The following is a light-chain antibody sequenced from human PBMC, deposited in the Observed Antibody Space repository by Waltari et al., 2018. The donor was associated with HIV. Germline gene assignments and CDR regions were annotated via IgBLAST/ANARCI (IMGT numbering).Light chain of an antibody. V-gene: IGLV2-14*01. J-gene: IGLJ3*02. Sequence: QSALTQPASVSGSPGQSITISCTGTSSDVGVYNSVSWYQHHPGKAPKVMIYEVSNRPSGVSNRFSGSKSGNTASLTISGLQAEDEADYYCAAWDDSWVFGGGTKLTVL. CDR2: EVS. CDR3: AAWDDSWV. CDR1: SSDVGVYNS.